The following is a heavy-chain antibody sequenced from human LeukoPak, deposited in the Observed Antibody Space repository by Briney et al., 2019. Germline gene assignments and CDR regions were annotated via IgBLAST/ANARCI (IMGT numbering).Heavy chain of an antibody. V-gene: IGHV3-30-3*01. D-gene: IGHD6-19*01. CDR1: GFTFSSYA. CDR2: ISYDGSNK. J-gene: IGHJ4*02. Sequence: PGGSLRLSCAASGFTFSSYAMHWVRQAPGKGLEWVAVISYDGSNKYYADSVKGRFTISRDKSKNTLYLQMNSLRAEDTAVYYCARVWDLRHPETDSSGWYGGFDYWGQGTLVTVSS. CDR3: ARVWDLRHPETDSSGWYGGFDY.